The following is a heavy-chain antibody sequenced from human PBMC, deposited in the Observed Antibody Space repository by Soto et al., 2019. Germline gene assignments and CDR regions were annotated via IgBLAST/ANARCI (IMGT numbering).Heavy chain of an antibody. V-gene: IGHV4-59*01. D-gene: IGHD3-10*01. CDR1: GGSISSYH. J-gene: IGHJ6*01. Sequence: KASETLSLTCTVSGGSISSYHWSWIRQPPGKGLEWIGSIYYSGSANYTPSLQSRVTTSVDTSKTQFSLTLSSVTAADTAVYYCAAERMTISRGNYRMDVWVQVTTAKVCS. CDR2: IYYSGSA. CDR3: AAERMTISRGNYRMDV.